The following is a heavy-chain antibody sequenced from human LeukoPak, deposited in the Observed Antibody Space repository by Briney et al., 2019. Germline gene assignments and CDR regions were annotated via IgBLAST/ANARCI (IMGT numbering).Heavy chain of an antibody. V-gene: IGHV3-23*01. D-gene: IGHD5-12*01. CDR1: DFSFITYA. CDR3: AKDAQYSGYDYYYYYYMDV. J-gene: IGHJ6*03. Sequence: GGSLRLSCAASDFSFITYAMSWVRQAPGKGLEWVSTISGVGDATYYADSVKGRFTISRDNSKNTLYLQMNSLRAEDTAVYYCAKDAQYSGYDYYYYYYMDVWGKGTTVTISS. CDR2: ISGVGDAT.